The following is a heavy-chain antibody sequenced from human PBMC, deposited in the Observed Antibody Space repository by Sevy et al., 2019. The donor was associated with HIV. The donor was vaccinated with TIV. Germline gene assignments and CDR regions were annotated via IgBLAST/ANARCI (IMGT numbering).Heavy chain of an antibody. D-gene: IGHD3-9*01. V-gene: IGHV4-34*01. CDR2: INHSGST. J-gene: IGHJ4*02. Sequence: SETLSLTCAVYGGSFSGYYWSWIRQPPGKGLEWIGEINHSGSTNYNPSLKSRVTISVDTSKNQFSLKLSSVTAADTAVYYCARGGAYYDILTGYYTQAENLDYWGQGTLVTVSS. CDR1: GGSFSGYY. CDR3: ARGGAYYDILTGYYTQAENLDY.